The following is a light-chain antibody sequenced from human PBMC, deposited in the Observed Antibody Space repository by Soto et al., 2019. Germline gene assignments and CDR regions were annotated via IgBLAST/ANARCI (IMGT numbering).Light chain of an antibody. J-gene: IGLJ2*01. CDR3: SSYTSSYTLL. Sequence: QSVLTQPASVSGSPGQSITISCIGTSSDVGVYNYVSWYQHHPGKAPKLMIYAVSNRPSGVSNRFSGSKSGNMASLSISGLQAEDEADYYCSSYTSSYTLLFGGGTKLTVL. CDR1: SSDVGVYNY. V-gene: IGLV2-14*01. CDR2: AVS.